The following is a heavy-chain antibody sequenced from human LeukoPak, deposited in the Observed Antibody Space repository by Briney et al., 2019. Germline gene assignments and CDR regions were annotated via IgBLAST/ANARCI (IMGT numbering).Heavy chain of an antibody. CDR1: GGAISSYY. CDR3: ARGRYFEY. V-gene: IGHV4-4*07. CDR2: IYNTGTT. Sequence: SETLSLTCTVSGGAISSYYWSWIRQPAGKGLEWIGRIYNTGTTSYNPSLKSRVTMPVDTSKNQFSLKVTSVTAADTAVYYCARGRYFEYWGQGTLVTVSS. J-gene: IGHJ4*02.